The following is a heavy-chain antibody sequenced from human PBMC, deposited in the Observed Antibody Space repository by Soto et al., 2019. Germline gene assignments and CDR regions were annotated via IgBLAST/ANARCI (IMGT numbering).Heavy chain of an antibody. CDR2: IYYSGST. CDR1: GGSISSYY. Sequence: SETLSLTCTVSGGSISSYYWSWIRQPPGKGLEWIGYIYYSGSTNYNPSLKSRVTISVDTSKNQFSLKLSSVTAADTAVYYCARDRRYDSSGYYYPGYYYGMDVWGQGTTVTVSS. J-gene: IGHJ6*02. V-gene: IGHV4-59*01. D-gene: IGHD3-22*01. CDR3: ARDRRYDSSGYYYPGYYYGMDV.